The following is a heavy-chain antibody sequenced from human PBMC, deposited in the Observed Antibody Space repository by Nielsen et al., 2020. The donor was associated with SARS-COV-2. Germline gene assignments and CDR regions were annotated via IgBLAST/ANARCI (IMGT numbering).Heavy chain of an antibody. CDR1: GFTFDDYA. D-gene: IGHD3-9*01. V-gene: IGHV3-9*01. Sequence: SLKISCAASGFTFDDYAMHWVRQAPGKGLEWVSGISWNSGSIGYADSVKGRFTISRDNAKNSLYLQMNSLRAEDTALYYCAREDILTGYADAFDIWGQGTMVTVSS. CDR2: ISWNSGSI. J-gene: IGHJ3*02. CDR3: AREDILTGYADAFDI.